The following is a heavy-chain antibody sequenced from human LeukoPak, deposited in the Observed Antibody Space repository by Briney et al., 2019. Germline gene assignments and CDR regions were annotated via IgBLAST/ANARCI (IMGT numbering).Heavy chain of an antibody. CDR2: ISGSGGST. CDR1: GFTFSSYA. CDR3: ATSSSHSYGYPGHYFDY. Sequence: HPGGSLRLSCASSGFTFSSYAMSWVRQVPGKGLEWVSAISGSGGSTYYADSVKGRFTISRDNSKNTLYLQMNSLKSEDTAVYHCATSSSHSYGYPGHYFDYWGQGTLVTVSS. V-gene: IGHV3-23*01. J-gene: IGHJ4*02. D-gene: IGHD5-18*01.